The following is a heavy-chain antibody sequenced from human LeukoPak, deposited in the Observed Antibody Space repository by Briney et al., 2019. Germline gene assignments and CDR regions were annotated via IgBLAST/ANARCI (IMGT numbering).Heavy chain of an antibody. D-gene: IGHD6-19*01. Sequence: ASVKVSCKASGYTFTGYYMHWVRQAPGQGLEWMGWINPNSGGTNYAQKFQGRVTMTGDTSISTAYMELSRLRSDDTAVYYCARAAVAGTFCDYWGQGTLVTVSS. V-gene: IGHV1-2*02. CDR3: ARAAVAGTFCDY. J-gene: IGHJ4*02. CDR1: GYTFTGYY. CDR2: INPNSGGT.